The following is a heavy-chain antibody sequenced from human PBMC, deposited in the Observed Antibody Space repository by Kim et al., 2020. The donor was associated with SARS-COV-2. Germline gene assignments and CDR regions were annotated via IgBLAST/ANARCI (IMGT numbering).Heavy chain of an antibody. CDR2: ISWNSGSI. CDR1: GFTFDDYA. CDR3: AKEISPNYEFWSGPFDY. D-gene: IGHD3-3*01. V-gene: IGHV3-9*01. Sequence: GGSLRLSCAASGFTFDDYAMHWVRQAPGKGLEWVSGISWNSGSIGYADSVKGRFTISRDNAKNSLYLQMNSLRAEDTALYYCAKEISPNYEFWSGPFDYWGQGTLVTVSS. J-gene: IGHJ4*02.